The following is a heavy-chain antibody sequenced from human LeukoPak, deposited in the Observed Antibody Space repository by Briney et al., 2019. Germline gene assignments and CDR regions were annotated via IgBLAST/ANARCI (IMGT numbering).Heavy chain of an antibody. CDR1: GGSFSGYY. J-gene: IGHJ4*02. D-gene: IGHD4/OR15-4a*01. CDR3: ATYGGSDY. V-gene: IGHV4-34*01. Sequence: SETLSLTCAVYGGSFSGYYWSWIRQPPGEGLEWIGEINHSGSTNYNPSLKSRVTISVDTSKDQFSLKLSSVTAADTAVYYCATYGGSDYWGQGTLVTVSS. CDR2: INHSGST.